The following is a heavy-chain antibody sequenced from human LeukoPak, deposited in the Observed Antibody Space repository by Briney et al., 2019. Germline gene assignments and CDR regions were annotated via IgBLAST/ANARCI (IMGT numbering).Heavy chain of an antibody. V-gene: IGHV4-31*03. D-gene: IGHD6-19*01. Sequence: SQTLSLTCTVSGGSISSGGYYWSWIRQHPGQGLEWIGYIYYSGSTYYNPSLKSRVTISVDTSKNQFSLKLSSVTAADTAVYYCAGNPPQWLVPYFDYWGQGTLVTVSS. CDR2: IYYSGST. CDR3: AGNPPQWLVPYFDY. J-gene: IGHJ4*02. CDR1: GGSISSGGYY.